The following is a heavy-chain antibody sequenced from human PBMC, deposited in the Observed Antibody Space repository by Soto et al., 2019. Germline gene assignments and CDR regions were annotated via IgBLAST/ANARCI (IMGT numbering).Heavy chain of an antibody. CDR1: GFTFSSYG. V-gene: IGHV3-30*18. D-gene: IGHD3-3*01. CDR2: ISYDGSNK. CDR3: AKDLHDYKEWLLRGSDY. J-gene: IGHJ4*02. Sequence: QVQLVESGGGVVQPGRSLRLSCAASGFTFSSYGMHWVRQAPGKVLEWVAVISYDGSNKYYADSVKGRFTISRDNSKNTLYLQMNSLRAEDTAVYYCAKDLHDYKEWLLRGSDYWGQGTLVTVSS.